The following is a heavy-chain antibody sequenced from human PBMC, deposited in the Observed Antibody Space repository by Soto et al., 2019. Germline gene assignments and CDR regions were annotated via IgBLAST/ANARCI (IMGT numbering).Heavy chain of an antibody. Sequence: EVQLVESGGGLVQPGGSLNLSCAASGLTFRGSAMHWVRQASGKGLEWVGRIRSKANSYATPYAPSVKGRFTISRDDSKNTGYLQIESLKTEDTAVYYCTTTRGGDHQYYYYGMDVWGQGTTVTVSS. CDR1: GLTFRGSA. CDR3: TTTRGGDHQYYYYGMDV. CDR2: IRSKANSYAT. J-gene: IGHJ6*02. V-gene: IGHV3-73*02. D-gene: IGHD2-21*02.